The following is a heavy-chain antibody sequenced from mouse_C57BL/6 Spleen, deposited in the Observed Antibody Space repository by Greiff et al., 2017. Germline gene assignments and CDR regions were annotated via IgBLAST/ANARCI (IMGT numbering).Heavy chain of an antibody. J-gene: IGHJ2*01. CDR2: INPNNGGT. V-gene: IGHV1-26*01. D-gene: IGHD1-3*01. CDR1: GYTFTDYY. Sequence: EVQLQQSGPELVKPGASVKISCKASGYTFTDYYMNWVKQSHGKSLEWIGDINPNNGGTSYNQKFKGKATLTVDTSSSTAYMELRSLTSEDSAVYYCARRGLLKGYYFAYWGQGTTLTVSS. CDR3: ARRGLLKGYYFAY.